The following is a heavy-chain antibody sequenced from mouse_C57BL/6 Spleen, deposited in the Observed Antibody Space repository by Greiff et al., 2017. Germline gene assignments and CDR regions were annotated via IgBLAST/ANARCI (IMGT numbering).Heavy chain of an antibody. CDR3: ARLYDGYPYYFDY. J-gene: IGHJ2*01. CDR2: IRNKANGYTT. Sequence: EVKVEESGGGLVQPGGSLSLSCAASGFTFTDYYMSWVRQPPGKALEWLGFIRNKANGYTTEYSASVKGRFTISRDNSQSILYLQMNALRAEDSATYYCARLYDGYPYYFDYWGQGTTLTVSS. D-gene: IGHD2-3*01. V-gene: IGHV7-3*01. CDR1: GFTFTDYY.